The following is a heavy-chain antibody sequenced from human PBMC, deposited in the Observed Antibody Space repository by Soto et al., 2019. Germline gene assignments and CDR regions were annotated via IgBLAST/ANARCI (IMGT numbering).Heavy chain of an antibody. CDR2: INHSGST. Sequence: QVQLQQWGAGLLKPSETLSLTCAVYGGSFSGYYWSWIRQPPGKGLEWIGEINHSGSTNYNPSLKSRVTRSVDTSKNHFSLKLSSVTAADTAVYYCARLKWPLASYYYYGMDVWGQGTTVTVSS. CDR1: GGSFSGYY. J-gene: IGHJ6*02. V-gene: IGHV4-34*01. D-gene: IGHD5-12*01. CDR3: ARLKWPLASYYYYGMDV.